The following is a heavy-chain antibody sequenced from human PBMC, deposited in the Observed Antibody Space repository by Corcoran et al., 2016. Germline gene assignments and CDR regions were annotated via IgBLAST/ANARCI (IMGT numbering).Heavy chain of an antibody. Sequence: EVQLVESGGVVVQPGGSLRLSCAASGFPFNDYTMHWVRQAPGMGLEWVAFISWDGGSTYYAESVKGRFTISRDNSKNSLYLQMNSLRTEDAAFYYRAKDSGVGVVDYWGQGTLVTVAS. D-gene: IGHD1-26*01. CDR1: GFPFNDYT. J-gene: IGHJ4*02. CDR2: ISWDGGST. V-gene: IGHV3-43*01. CDR3: AKDSGVGVVDY.